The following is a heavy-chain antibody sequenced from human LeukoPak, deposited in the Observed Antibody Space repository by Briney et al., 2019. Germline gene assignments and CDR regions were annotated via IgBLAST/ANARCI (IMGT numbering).Heavy chain of an antibody. Sequence: PGGSLRLSCAASGFTFSSHSMNWVRQAPGKGLEWVSYISSSSSTIYYADSVKGRFTISRDNAKNSLYLQMNSLRAEDTAVYYCARGADHYEDWGQGILVTVSS. CDR2: ISSSSSTI. J-gene: IGHJ4*02. CDR3: ARGADHYED. D-gene: IGHD3-16*01. V-gene: IGHV3-48*01. CDR1: GFTFSSHS.